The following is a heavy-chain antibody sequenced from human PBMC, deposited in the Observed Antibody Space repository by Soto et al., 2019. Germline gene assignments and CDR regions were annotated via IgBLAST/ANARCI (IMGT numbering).Heavy chain of an antibody. D-gene: IGHD4-17*01. J-gene: IGHJ3*02. CDR3: ARDWTPVVNLDAFDI. CDR1: GGTISSYA. V-gene: IGHV1-69*06. CDR2: IISIFGTA. Sequence: QVQLVQSGAEVKKPGSSVKVSCKASGGTISSYAISWVRQAPGQGLEWMGGIISIFGTANYAQKFQGRVTITADKSTSTAYMELSSLRSEDTAVYYCARDWTPVVNLDAFDIWGQGTMVTVSS.